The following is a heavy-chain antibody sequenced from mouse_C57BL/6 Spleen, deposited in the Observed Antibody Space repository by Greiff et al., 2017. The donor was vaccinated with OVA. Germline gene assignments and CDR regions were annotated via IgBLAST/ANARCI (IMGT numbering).Heavy chain of an antibody. V-gene: IGHV8-2*01. CDR2: WNNDNY. D-gene: IGHD1-1*01. Sequence: QVTLKVSGPGILQPSQTLSLACTFSGISLSTSGMGLSWLRKPSGMALEWLASIWNNDNYYNPSLKSRLTISKETSNYQVCIKLTSVDTAESATYYGAWRELGYDGSSYVGYWYFDVWGTGTTVTVSS. CDR3: WRELGYDGSSYVGYWYFDV. J-gene: IGHJ1*03. CDR1: ISLSTSGMGL.